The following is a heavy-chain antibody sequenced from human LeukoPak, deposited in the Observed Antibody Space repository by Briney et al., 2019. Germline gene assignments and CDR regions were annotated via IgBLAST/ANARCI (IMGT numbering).Heavy chain of an antibody. Sequence: ASVKVSCKASGYTFTNYYIHWVRQAPGQGLEWMGIINPSGGGTSYAPTFQGRVTMTRDTSTSTVYMELSSLRSEDTAVYYCAREEAAALDYWGQGTLVTVSS. CDR3: AREEAAALDY. D-gene: IGHD2-2*01. CDR2: INPSGGGT. J-gene: IGHJ4*02. V-gene: IGHV1-46*01. CDR1: GYTFTNYY.